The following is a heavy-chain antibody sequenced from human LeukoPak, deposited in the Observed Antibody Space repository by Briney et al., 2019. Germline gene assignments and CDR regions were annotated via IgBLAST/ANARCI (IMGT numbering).Heavy chain of an antibody. V-gene: IGHV3-30*19. D-gene: IGHD2-15*01. Sequence: SGGSLRLSCAASGFTFHTYGMHWVRQAPGKGLEWVAVISYHGRDTYYADSVKGRFTISRDNSKNTLYLQLNSLGAEDTAVYYCAAQPCSVGRCYLDYWGQGTLVTVSS. CDR1: GFTFHTYG. J-gene: IGHJ4*02. CDR2: ISYHGRDT. CDR3: AAQPCSVGRCYLDY.